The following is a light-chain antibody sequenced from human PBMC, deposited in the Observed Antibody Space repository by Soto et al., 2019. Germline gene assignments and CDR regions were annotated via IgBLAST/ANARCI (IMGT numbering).Light chain of an antibody. V-gene: IGKV3-11*01. CDR1: QSVSSN. J-gene: IGKJ5*01. Sequence: TQARSMLCVSRGETAAISCRASQSVSSNLALYQQKPGQSPRLLIYYSYKRANGIPARFSGSGSGTHSTITISSLEAEDSAVHYCHQPSHWLDPVGPGTRLEIK. CDR3: HQPSHWLDP. CDR2: YSY.